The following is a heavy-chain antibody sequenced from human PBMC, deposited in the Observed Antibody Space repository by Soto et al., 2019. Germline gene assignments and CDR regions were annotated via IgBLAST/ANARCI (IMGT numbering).Heavy chain of an antibody. D-gene: IGHD6-19*01. Sequence: ASVKVSCKASGYTFTSYGISWVRQAPGQGLEWMGGIIPIFGTANYAQKFQGRVTITADESTSTAYMELSSLRSEDTAVYYCARDLGGAVAETHPYYYYGMGVWGQGTTVTVSS. CDR1: GYTFTSYG. CDR3: ARDLGGAVAETHPYYYYGMGV. CDR2: IIPIFGTA. V-gene: IGHV1-69*13. J-gene: IGHJ6*02.